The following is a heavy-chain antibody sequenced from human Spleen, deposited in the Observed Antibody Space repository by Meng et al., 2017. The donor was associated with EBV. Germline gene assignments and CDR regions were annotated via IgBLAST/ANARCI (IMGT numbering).Heavy chain of an antibody. D-gene: IGHD4-17*01. CDR1: GSSFSGFY. J-gene: IGHJ4*02. CDR3: ARQRSVDF. Sequence: QVTLQQGRAGLVKPSETLSLTCAVYGSSFSGFYWTWIRQPPGKGLEWIGEINHLGSTNYNPTLKRRATISKDTSKNQFSLRLRSVTAADSGVYYCARQRSVDFWGQGTLVTVSS. V-gene: IGHV4-34*01. CDR2: INHLGST.